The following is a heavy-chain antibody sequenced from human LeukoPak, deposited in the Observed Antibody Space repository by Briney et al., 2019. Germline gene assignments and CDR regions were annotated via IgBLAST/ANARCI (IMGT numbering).Heavy chain of an antibody. CDR1: GFTFSSYS. CDR2: IYSGANT. J-gene: IGHJ4*02. Sequence: GGSLRLPCAASGFTFSSYSMNWVRQAPGKGLEWVSVIYSGANTYYADSVKGRFTISRDNFENTLYLQMNSLRAEDTAVYYCARVPYYDLWSGPGYFDYWGQGTLVTVSA. CDR3: ARVPYYDLWSGPGYFDY. V-gene: IGHV3-66*01. D-gene: IGHD3-3*01.